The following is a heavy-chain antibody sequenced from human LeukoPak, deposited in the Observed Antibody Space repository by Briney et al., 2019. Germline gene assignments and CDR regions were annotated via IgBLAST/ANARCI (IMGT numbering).Heavy chain of an antibody. D-gene: IGHD2-2*01. CDR2: ISSSSSYI. Sequence: GSLRLSCAASGFTFSSYSMNWVRQAPGKGLEWVSSISSSSSYIYYADSVKGRFTISRDNAKNSLYLQMNSLRAEDTAVYYCARDLAVVVPAAISDYWGQGTLVTVSS. V-gene: IGHV3-21*01. CDR1: GFTFSSYS. J-gene: IGHJ4*02. CDR3: ARDLAVVVPAAISDY.